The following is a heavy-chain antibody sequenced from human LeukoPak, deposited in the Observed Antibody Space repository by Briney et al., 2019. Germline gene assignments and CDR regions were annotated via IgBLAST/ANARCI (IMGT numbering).Heavy chain of an antibody. CDR1: GGSISSYY. Sequence: SETLSLTCTVSGGSISSYYWSWIRQPPGKGLEWIGYIYYSGSTNYNPSLKSRVTISVDTSKNQFSLKLSSVTAADTAVYYCARHPYYDFWSGYYSPTYYGMDVWGQGTTVTVSS. CDR2: IYYSGST. V-gene: IGHV4-59*08. CDR3: ARHPYYDFWSGYYSPTYYGMDV. J-gene: IGHJ6*02. D-gene: IGHD3-3*01.